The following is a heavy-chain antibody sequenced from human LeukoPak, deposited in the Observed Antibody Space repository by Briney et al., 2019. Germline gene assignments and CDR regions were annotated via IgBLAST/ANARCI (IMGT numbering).Heavy chain of an antibody. CDR2: IYYSGST. D-gene: IGHD2-2*01. V-gene: IGHV4-39*07. J-gene: IGHJ1*01. Sequence: SETLSLTCTVSGGSISSSSYYWGWIRQPPGKGLEWIGSIYYSGSTYYNPSLKSRVTISVDTSKNQFSLKLSSVTAADTAVYYCARTYCSSTSCFPEYFQHWGQGTLVTVSS. CDR3: ARTYCSSTSCFPEYFQH. CDR1: GGSISSSSYY.